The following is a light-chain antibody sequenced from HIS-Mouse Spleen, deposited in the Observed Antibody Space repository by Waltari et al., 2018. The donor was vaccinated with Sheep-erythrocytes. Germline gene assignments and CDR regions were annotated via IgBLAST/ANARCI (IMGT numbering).Light chain of an antibody. CDR1: QSVFYSSNNKNY. V-gene: IGKV4-1*01. Sequence: DIVMTQSPDSLAVSLGERATINCTYSQSVFYSSNNKNYLAWYQQKPGQPPKLLIYWASTRESWVPDRFSGSGSGTDFTLTISSLQAEDVAVYYCQQYYSTLLTFGGGTKVEIK. CDR3: QQYYSTLLT. J-gene: IGKJ4*01. CDR2: WAS.